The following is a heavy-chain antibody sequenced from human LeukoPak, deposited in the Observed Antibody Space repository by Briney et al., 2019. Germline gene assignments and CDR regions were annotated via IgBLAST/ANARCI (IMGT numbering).Heavy chain of an antibody. CDR2: IWYDGSNK. Sequence: GGSLRLSCAASGFTFSSYGMHWVRQAPGKGLEWVAVIWYDGSNKYYADSVKGRFTISRDNSKNTLYLQMNSLRAEDTAVYYCARGRGVAAGIFDYWGQGTLVTVSS. CDR3: ARGRGVAAGIFDY. V-gene: IGHV3-33*01. CDR1: GFTFSSYG. D-gene: IGHD3-10*01. J-gene: IGHJ4*02.